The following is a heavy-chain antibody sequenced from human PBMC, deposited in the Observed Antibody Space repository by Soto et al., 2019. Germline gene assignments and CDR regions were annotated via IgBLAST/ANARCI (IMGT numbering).Heavy chain of an antibody. CDR2: ISGSGGIT. CDR3: AKSPAYCSGGTCYSDHYYYMDV. J-gene: IGHJ6*03. CDR1: GFSFSNFP. Sequence: VQLLESGGGLVQPGGSLRLSCAASGFSFSNFPMSWVRQASGKGLEWVSAISGSGGITYSADSVKGRFTISRDNSKNTLYLQMDRLRVEDTAVYYCAKSPAYCSGGTCYSDHYYYMDVWGKGTAVTVSS. D-gene: IGHD2-15*01. V-gene: IGHV3-23*01.